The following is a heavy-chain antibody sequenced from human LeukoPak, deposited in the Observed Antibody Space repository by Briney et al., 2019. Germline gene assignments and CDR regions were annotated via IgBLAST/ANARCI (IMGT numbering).Heavy chain of an antibody. CDR2: IKQDGSGQ. CDR1: GFTFSDYW. J-gene: IGHJ4*02. V-gene: IGHV3-7*01. D-gene: IGHD6-19*01. Sequence: GGSLRLSCAASGFTFSDYWMDWVRQAPGKGMEWVANIKQDGSGQYYADSVKGRFTISRDNAKNSLYLQMNSLRAEDTAVYYCARDSGWYPVDYWGQGTLVTVSS. CDR3: ARDSGWYPVDY.